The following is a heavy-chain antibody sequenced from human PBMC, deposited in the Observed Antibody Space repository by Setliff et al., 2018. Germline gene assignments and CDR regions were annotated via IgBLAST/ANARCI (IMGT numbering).Heavy chain of an antibody. CDR3: ARVGAPGPGALLPFDY. CDR2: VHNSGST. V-gene: IGHV4-39*01. J-gene: IGHJ4*02. D-gene: IGHD3-16*01. Sequence: SETLSLTCTVSDVSIIDTNNYWAWIRQPPNKGLEWIGSVHNSGSTYDNPSLRARLRMSVDTSKNQFFLNLRSVTAADTAVYYCARVGAPGPGALLPFDYWGQGTLVTVSS. CDR1: DVSIIDTNNY.